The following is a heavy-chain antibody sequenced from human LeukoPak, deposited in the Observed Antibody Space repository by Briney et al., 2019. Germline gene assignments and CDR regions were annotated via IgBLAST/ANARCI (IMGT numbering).Heavy chain of an antibody. D-gene: IGHD3-3*01. V-gene: IGHV4-59*01. Sequence: SETLSLTCTVSGGSISSYYWSWIRQPPGKGLEWIGYIYYGGSTNYNPSLKSRVTISVDTSKNQFSLKLSSVTAADTAVYYCARDRNDFSFDPWGQGTLVTVSS. J-gene: IGHJ5*02. CDR1: GGSISSYY. CDR3: ARDRNDFSFDP. CDR2: IYYGGST.